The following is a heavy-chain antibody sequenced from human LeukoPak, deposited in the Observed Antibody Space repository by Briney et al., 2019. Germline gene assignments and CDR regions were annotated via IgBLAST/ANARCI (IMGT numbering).Heavy chain of an antibody. CDR3: ARDHRAVTTPYYYYYGMDV. J-gene: IGHJ6*02. Sequence: ASVKVSCKASGGTFSSYAISWVRQAPGQGLEWMGGIIPIFGTANYAQKFQGRVTITADESTSTAYMELNSLRSEDTAVYYCARDHRAVTTPYYYYYGMDVWGQGTTVTVSS. CDR2: IIPIFGTA. V-gene: IGHV1-69*13. CDR1: GGTFSSYA. D-gene: IGHD4-17*01.